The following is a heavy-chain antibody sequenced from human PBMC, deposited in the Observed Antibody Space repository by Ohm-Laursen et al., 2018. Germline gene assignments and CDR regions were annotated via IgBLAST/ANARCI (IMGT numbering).Heavy chain of an antibody. CDR3: ARGYYDSRGSAFEI. V-gene: IGHV1-46*01. J-gene: IGHJ3*02. CDR2: LNPTRGGTRT. Sequence: ASVKVSCKASGYIFTTHYIHWVRQAPGQGFEWMGILNPTRGGTRTSLSQRFQDRVTMTRDTSASTAYMELSSLRSEDTAVYYCARGYYDSRGSAFEIWGQGTMVTVSS. D-gene: IGHD3-22*01. CDR1: GYIFTTHY.